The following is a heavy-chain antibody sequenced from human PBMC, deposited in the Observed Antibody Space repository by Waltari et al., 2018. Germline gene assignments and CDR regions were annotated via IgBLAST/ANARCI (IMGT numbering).Heavy chain of an antibody. V-gene: IGHV1-2*06. D-gene: IGHD2-2*01. CDR1: GYSFTGYY. J-gene: IGHJ4*02. CDR3: ARDPAGDGFYYFDY. Sequence: QVQLVQSGAEVKTPGASVKVSCKAYGYSFTGYYIHWVRQAPGQGLEWMGRVITNCGDTNYAQKFQGRVTLTRDTSTSTGYMQLSGLRSDDTALYYCARDPAGDGFYYFDYWGQGSLVTVSS. CDR2: VITNCGDT.